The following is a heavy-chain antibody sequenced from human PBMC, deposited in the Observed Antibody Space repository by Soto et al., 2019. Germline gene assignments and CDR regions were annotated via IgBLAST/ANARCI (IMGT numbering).Heavy chain of an antibody. CDR2: IWYDGSNK. V-gene: IGHV3-33*01. J-gene: IGHJ4*02. CDR1: GFTFSSYG. CDR3: ARADSSGYYWAFDY. Sequence: QVQLVESGGGVVQPGRSLRLSCAASGFTFSSYGMHWVRQAPGKGLEWVAVIWYDGSNKYYADSVKGRFTISRDNSKNTLSLQMNSLRAEDTAVYYSARADSSGYYWAFDYWGQGTLVTVSS. D-gene: IGHD3-22*01.